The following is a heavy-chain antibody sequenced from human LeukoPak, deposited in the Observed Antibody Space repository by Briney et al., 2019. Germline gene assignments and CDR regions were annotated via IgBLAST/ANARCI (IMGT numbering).Heavy chain of an antibody. Sequence: GGSLRLSCAASGFTFSTYAMDWVRQAPGKGLEYVSTISTDGGMTYYADSVKGRFTISRDNSKNTLYLQMGSLRAEDMAVYYCAKTASVVPAARYDYWGQGTLVTVSS. CDR1: GFTFSTYA. V-gene: IGHV3-64*02. D-gene: IGHD2-2*01. CDR2: ISTDGGMT. CDR3: AKTASVVPAARYDY. J-gene: IGHJ4*02.